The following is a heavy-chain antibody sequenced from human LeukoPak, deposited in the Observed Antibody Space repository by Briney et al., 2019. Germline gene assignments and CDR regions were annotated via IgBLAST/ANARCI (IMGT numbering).Heavy chain of an antibody. CDR2: ISSSSSYI. J-gene: IGHJ4*02. Sequence: GGSLRLSCAASGFTFSSYSMNWVRQAPGKGLEWVSSISSSSSYIYYGDSVKGRFTISRDNAKNSLYLQMNSLRAEDTAVYYCARDFYSYPCYWGQGTLVTVSS. V-gene: IGHV3-21*01. CDR1: GFTFSSYS. D-gene: IGHD5-18*01. CDR3: ARDFYSYPCY.